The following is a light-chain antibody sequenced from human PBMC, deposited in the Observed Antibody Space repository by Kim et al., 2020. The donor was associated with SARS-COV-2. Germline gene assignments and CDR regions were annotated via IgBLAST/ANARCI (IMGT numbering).Light chain of an antibody. J-gene: IGKJ1*01. Sequence: PGERATLSCRASQSVRSYLAWYQQKPGRAPRPLIYDASNRATGIPARFSGSGSGTDFTLTISSLEPEDFAVYYCQQRSNWPRRTFGQGTKVEIK. CDR1: QSVRSY. CDR2: DAS. CDR3: QQRSNWPRRT. V-gene: IGKV3-11*01.